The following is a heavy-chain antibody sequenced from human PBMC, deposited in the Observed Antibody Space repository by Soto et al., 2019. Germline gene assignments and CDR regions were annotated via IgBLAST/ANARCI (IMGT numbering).Heavy chain of an antibody. CDR1: GGSFSGYY. V-gene: IGHV4-34*01. CDR2: INHSGST. J-gene: IGHJ6*02. D-gene: IGHD2-2*02. CDR3: ARGRALRYCSSTSCYRGRTLYYYGMDV. Sequence: SETLSLTCAVYGGSFSGYYWSWIRQPPGKGLEWIGEINHSGSTNYNPSLKSRVTISVDTSKNQSSLKLSSVTAADTAVYYCARGRALRYCSSTSCYRGRTLYYYGMDVWGQGTTVTVSS.